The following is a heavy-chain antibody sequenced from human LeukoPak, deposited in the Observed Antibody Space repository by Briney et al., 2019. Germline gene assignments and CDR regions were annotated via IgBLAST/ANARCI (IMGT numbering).Heavy chain of an antibody. CDR3: ARPRIVGTLGAFDI. J-gene: IGHJ3*02. V-gene: IGHV5-51*01. Sequence: GASLQISCKGSGSIFTSYYIAWGRPLPGKGLEWMGVIFPGDSDTKYSPSLQGQVTISADKSISTAYLQWSSLKASDTAMYYCARPRIVGTLGAFDIWGQGTMVTVSS. CDR2: IFPGDSDT. CDR1: GSIFTSYY. D-gene: IGHD1-26*01.